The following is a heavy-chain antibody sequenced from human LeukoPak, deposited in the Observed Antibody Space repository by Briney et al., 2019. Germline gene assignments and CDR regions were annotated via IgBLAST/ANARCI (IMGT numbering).Heavy chain of an antibody. CDR2: IDPSDSYT. CDR3: PRAAYDILTGREYNWFDP. J-gene: IGHJ5*02. D-gene: IGHD3-9*01. Sequence: GESLRISCKGSGYSLTSYWISWVHQMPGKGLEWMGSIDPSDSYTNYSPSFQGHVTISADKSISTAYLQWSSLKASDTAIFFRPRAAYDILTGREYNWFDPWGQGTLVTVSS. CDR1: GYSLTSYW. V-gene: IGHV5-10-1*01.